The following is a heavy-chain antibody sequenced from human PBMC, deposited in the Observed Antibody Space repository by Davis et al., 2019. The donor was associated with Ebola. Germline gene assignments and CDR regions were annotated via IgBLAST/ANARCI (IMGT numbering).Heavy chain of an antibody. CDR1: GYTFTSYG. J-gene: IGHJ4*02. D-gene: IGHD1-26*01. CDR2: ISAYNGNT. CDR3: ASVRVGATAFDY. Sequence: ASVKVSCKASGYTFTSYGISWVRQAPGQGLEWMGWISAYNGNTNYAQKLQGRVTMTADTSTSTAYMELRSLRSDDTAVYYCASVRVGATAFDYWGQGTLVTVSS. V-gene: IGHV1-18*01.